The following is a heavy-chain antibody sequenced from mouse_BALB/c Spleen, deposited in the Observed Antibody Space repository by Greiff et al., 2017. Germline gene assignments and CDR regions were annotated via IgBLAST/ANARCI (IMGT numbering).Heavy chain of an antibody. V-gene: IGHV1-55*01. CDR3: ARYYYGSRFDY. J-gene: IGHJ2*01. CDR1: GYNFTSYW. CDR2: IYPGSGST. D-gene: IGHD1-1*01. Sequence: QVQLQQPGAELVKPGTSVKLSCKASGYNFTSYWINWVKLRPGQGLEWIGDIYPGSGSTNYNEKFKSKATLTVDTSSSTAYMQLSSLASEDSALYYCARYYYGSRFDYWGQGTTLTVSS.